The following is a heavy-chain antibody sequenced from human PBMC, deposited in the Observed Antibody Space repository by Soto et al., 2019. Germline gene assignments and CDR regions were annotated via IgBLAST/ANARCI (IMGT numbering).Heavy chain of an antibody. J-gene: IGHJ5*02. V-gene: IGHV4-30-2*01. D-gene: IGHD3-3*02. CDR1: GGSISSGGYS. CDR2: IYHSGST. CDR3: ARGPPFLP. Sequence: SETLSLTCTVSGGSISSGGYSWSWIRQPPGKGLEWIGYIYHSGSTYYNPSLKSRVSISEDRSKNQFSLKLSSVTAADTAVYYCARGPPFLPWGQGTLVTSPQ.